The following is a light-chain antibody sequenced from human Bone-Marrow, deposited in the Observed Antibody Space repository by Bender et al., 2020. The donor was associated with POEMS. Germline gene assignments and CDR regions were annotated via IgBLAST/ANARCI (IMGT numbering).Light chain of an antibody. CDR3: CSYADNSVWV. CDR2: EGS. J-gene: IGLJ3*02. V-gene: IGLV2-23*01. Sequence: QSALTQPASVSGSPGQSITISCTGTSGDVGSYNLVSWYQQHPDKAPKLMIYEGSQRPSGVSNRFSGSKSGNTASLTISGLQAEDEADYYCCSYADNSVWVFGGGTKLTVL. CDR1: SGDVGSYNL.